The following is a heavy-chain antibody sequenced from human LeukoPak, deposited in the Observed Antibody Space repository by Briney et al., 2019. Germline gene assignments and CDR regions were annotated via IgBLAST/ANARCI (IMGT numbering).Heavy chain of an antibody. Sequence: PSETLSLTCTVSGGSISSYYWSWVRQPPGKGLEWSGYIYYSGSTNYTTSLKSRVTISVDTSKNQFSLKLSSVTAADTAVYYCAREAMGAPADYWGQGTLVTVSS. V-gene: IGHV4-59*01. CDR2: IYYSGST. CDR3: AREAMGAPADY. D-gene: IGHD1-26*01. J-gene: IGHJ4*02. CDR1: GGSISSYY.